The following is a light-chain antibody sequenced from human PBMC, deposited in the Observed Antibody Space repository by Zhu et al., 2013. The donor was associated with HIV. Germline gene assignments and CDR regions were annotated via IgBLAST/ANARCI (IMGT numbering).Light chain of an antibody. CDR1: QGIASW. V-gene: IGKV1-12*01. J-gene: IGKJ5*01. CDR3: LSAVSITSPSIT. CDR2: AAS. Sequence: DIQLTQSPSSVSASVGDRVTITCRASQGIASWLAWYQQKPGKAPKLLISAASSLQSGVPSRXYRQWSLGTRFLLSPTQQPRSLEEFCQPYLLSAVSITSPSITF.